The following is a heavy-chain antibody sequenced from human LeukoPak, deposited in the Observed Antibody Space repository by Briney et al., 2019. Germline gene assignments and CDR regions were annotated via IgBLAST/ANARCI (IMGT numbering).Heavy chain of an antibody. D-gene: IGHD6-13*01. CDR3: ARERYSTPPDY. Sequence: PSQTLSLTCTVSGGSISSGGYYWSWILQHPGKGLEWIGYIYYSGSTYYNPSLKSRVTISVDTSKNQFSLKLSSVTAADTAVYYCARERYSTPPDYWGQGTLVTVSS. V-gene: IGHV4-31*03. CDR2: IYYSGST. J-gene: IGHJ4*02. CDR1: GGSISSGGYY.